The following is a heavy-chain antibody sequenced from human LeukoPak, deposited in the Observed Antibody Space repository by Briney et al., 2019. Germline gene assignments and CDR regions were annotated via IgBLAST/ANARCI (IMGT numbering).Heavy chain of an antibody. D-gene: IGHD3-22*01. CDR2: IRYDGSNK. Sequence: QPGGPLGLSCAASGFTFSSYGMHWVRQAPAKGRGWVAFIRYDGSNKYYADSVKGRFTISRDNSKNTLFLQMNSLRAEDTAVYYCAADSSGYYRGDYWGQGTLVTVSS. J-gene: IGHJ4*02. CDR3: AADSSGYYRGDY. V-gene: IGHV3-30*02. CDR1: GFTFSSYG.